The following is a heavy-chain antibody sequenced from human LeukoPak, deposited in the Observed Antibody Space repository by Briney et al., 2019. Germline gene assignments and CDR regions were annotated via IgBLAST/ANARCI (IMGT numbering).Heavy chain of an antibody. D-gene: IGHD6-13*01. J-gene: IGHJ4*02. CDR3: GRQENRIAAASAGY. CDR2: RYYRGST. CDR1: GDSISSSSSY. V-gene: IGHV4-39*01. Sequence: SETLSLTCIVSGDSISSSSSYWGWIRQPPGKGLEWIGSRYYRGSTYYNPSHKSRVTISEDTSKNQLSLKLSSVTAADTAVYYCGRQENRIAAASAGYWGQGVLVTVSS.